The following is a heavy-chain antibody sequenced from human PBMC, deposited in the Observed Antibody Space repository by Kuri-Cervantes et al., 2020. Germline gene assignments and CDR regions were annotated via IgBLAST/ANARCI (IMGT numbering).Heavy chain of an antibody. CDR3: ARIKGRGVIAFDI. J-gene: IGHJ3*02. D-gene: IGHD3-10*01. V-gene: IGHV4-4*02. Sequence: SETLSLTCTVSGGSISSGDYYWSWVRQPPGKGLEWIGEIYHSGSTNYNPSLKSRVTISVDKSKNQFSLKLSSVTAADTAVYYCARIKGRGVIAFDIWGQGTMVTVSS. CDR2: IYHSGST. CDR1: GGSISSGDYY.